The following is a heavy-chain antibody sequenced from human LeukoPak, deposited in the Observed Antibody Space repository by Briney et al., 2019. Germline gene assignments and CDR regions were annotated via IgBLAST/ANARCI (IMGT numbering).Heavy chain of an antibody. CDR1: GGSISSYY. J-gene: IGHJ4*02. CDR3: ATVAVIRGVTYFDY. D-gene: IGHD3-10*01. V-gene: IGHV4-59*01. CDR2: LFFSGST. Sequence: SETLSLTCTVSGGSISSYYWSWIRQPPGKGLEWIAYLFFSGSTDYNPSLESRVTISVDTSKNQFSLKLRSVTAADTAVYYCATVAVIRGVTYFDYWGQGTLVTVSS.